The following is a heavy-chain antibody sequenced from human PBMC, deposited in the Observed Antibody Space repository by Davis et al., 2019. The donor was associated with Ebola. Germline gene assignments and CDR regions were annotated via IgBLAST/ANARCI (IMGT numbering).Heavy chain of an antibody. J-gene: IGHJ4*02. CDR3: ARFSRGSIESY. V-gene: IGHV3-7*01. CDR1: GFTSSSYW. CDR2: INQDGSQI. Sequence: GGSLTLSCAASGFTSSSYWMSWVRQAPGKGLEWVANINQDGSQINYVDSVRSRFTISRDNAKNALYLQMNSLRVEDTAVYYCARFSRGSIESYGGQGTLVTVSS. D-gene: IGHD6-6*01.